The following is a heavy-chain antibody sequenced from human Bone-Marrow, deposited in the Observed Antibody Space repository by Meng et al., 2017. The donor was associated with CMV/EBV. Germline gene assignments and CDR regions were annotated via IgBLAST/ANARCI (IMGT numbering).Heavy chain of an antibody. D-gene: IGHD5-12*01. Sequence: SLKISCEASGFTFDDYAMHWVRQAPGKGLEWVSGISWNSGSIGYADSVKGRFTISRDNSKNTLYLQMNSLRAENTATYYCARRSGYDFGPYDQWGQGTLVTVSS. CDR2: ISWNSGSI. CDR1: GFTFDDYA. CDR3: ARRSGYDFGPYDQ. J-gene: IGHJ4*02. V-gene: IGHV3-9*01.